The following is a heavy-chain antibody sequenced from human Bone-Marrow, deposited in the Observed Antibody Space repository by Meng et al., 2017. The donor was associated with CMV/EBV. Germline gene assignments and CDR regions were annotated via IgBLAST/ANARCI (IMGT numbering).Heavy chain of an antibody. CDR1: RLNFVSHG. V-gene: IGHV3-30*12. D-gene: IGHD2-2*02. CDR3: TRGLAPYTG. J-gene: IGHJ4*02. Sequence: GGSLRLSCITSRLNFVSHGMTWVRQAPGKGLEWVAVISYDGSNKYYADSVKGRFTISRDDSKSIAYLQMNSLKTEDTAVYYCTRGLAPYTGWGQGTLVTVSS. CDR2: ISYDGSNK.